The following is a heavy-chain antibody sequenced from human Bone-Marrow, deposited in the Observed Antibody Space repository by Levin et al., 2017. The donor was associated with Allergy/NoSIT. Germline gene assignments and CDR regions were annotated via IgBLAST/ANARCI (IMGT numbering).Heavy chain of an antibody. CDR3: ARDLGWQLRYFDPRYMDV. CDR1: GFTFSSYS. Sequence: GGSLRLSCAASGFTFSSYSMNWVRQAPGKGLEWVSYISSSSSTIYYADSVKGRFTISRDNAKNSLYLQMNSLRAEDTAVYYCARDLGWQLRYFDPRYMDVWGKGTTVTVSS. CDR2: ISSSSSTI. V-gene: IGHV3-48*01. D-gene: IGHD3-9*01. J-gene: IGHJ6*03.